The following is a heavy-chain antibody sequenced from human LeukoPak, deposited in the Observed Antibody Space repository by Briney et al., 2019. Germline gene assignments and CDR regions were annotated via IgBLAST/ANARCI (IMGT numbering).Heavy chain of an antibody. Sequence: SVKVSCKASGGTFSSYAISWVRQAPGQGLEWMGGIIPIFGTANYAQKFQGRVTITTDESTSTAYMELSSLRSEDTAVYYCARAQLGYCCGGSCYIGHYYYYMDVWGKGTTVTVSS. CDR2: IIPIFGTA. CDR3: ARAQLGYCCGGSCYIGHYYYYMDV. J-gene: IGHJ6*03. D-gene: IGHD2-15*01. CDR1: GGTFSSYA. V-gene: IGHV1-69*05.